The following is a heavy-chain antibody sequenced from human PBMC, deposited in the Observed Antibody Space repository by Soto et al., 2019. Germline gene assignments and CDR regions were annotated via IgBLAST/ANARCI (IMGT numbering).Heavy chain of an antibody. CDR1: GYTFTSYG. D-gene: IGHD2-15*01. V-gene: IGHV1-18*01. CDR3: ARDRGRDP. J-gene: IGHJ5*02. Sequence: GASVKVSCKASGYTFTSYGISWVRQAPGQGLEWMGGISAYIGNTNYAQKFQGRVTITADESTSTAYMELSSLRSEDTAVYYCARDRGRDPWGQGTLVTVSS. CDR2: ISAYIGNT.